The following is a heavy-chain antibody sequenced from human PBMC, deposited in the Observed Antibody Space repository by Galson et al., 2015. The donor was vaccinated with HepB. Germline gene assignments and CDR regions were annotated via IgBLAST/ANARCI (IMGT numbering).Heavy chain of an antibody. Sequence: SVKVSCKASGYTFTSYGISWVRQAPGQGLEWMGWISAYNGNTNYAQKLQGRVTMTTDTSTSTAYMELRSLRSDDTAVYYCAREGLLWFGSNWFDPWGQGTLVTVSS. CDR1: GYTFTSYG. D-gene: IGHD3-10*01. J-gene: IGHJ5*02. CDR3: AREGLLWFGSNWFDP. V-gene: IGHV1-18*01. CDR2: ISAYNGNT.